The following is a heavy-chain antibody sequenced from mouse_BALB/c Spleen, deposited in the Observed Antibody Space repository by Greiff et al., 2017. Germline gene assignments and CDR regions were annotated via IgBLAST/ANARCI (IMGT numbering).Heavy chain of an antibody. J-gene: IGHJ3*01. CDR2: ISSGSSTI. Sequence: EVMLVESGGGLVQPGGSRKLSCAASGFTFSSFGMHWVRQAPEKGLERVAYISSGSSTIYYADTVKGRFTISRDNPKNTLFLQMTSLRSEDTAMYYCASGAYWGQGTLVTVSA. CDR3: ASGAY. CDR1: GFTFSSFG. V-gene: IGHV5-17*02.